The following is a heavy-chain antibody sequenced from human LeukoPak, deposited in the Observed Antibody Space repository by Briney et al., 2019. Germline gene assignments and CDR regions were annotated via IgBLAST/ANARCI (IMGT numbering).Heavy chain of an antibody. CDR2: IYYSGST. CDR1: GGSISSGDYY. Sequence: PSETLSLTCTVSGGSISSGDYYWSWIRQPPGKGLEWIGYIYYSGSTYYNPSLKNRVTISVDTSKNQFSLKLSSVTAADTAVYYCARGRISYQRAPYYFDYWGQGTLVTVSS. J-gene: IGHJ4*02. D-gene: IGHD2-2*01. V-gene: IGHV4-30-4*08. CDR3: ARGRISYQRAPYYFDY.